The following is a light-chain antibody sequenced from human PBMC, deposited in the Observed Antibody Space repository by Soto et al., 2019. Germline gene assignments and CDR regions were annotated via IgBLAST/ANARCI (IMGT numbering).Light chain of an antibody. CDR3: QQYGSSGT. J-gene: IGKJ1*01. CDR1: QSLSSSY. CDR2: GTS. Sequence: EIVLTQSPGTLSLSPGERATLSCRASQSLSSSYLARHQPNPGQAPRLLIYGTSIRATGIPDRFSGSGSGTDFTLTISRLEPEDFAVYYCQQYGSSGTFGQGTKVDIK. V-gene: IGKV3-20*01.